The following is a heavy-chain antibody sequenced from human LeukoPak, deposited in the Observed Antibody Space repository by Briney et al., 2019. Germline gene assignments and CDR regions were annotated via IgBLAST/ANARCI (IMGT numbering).Heavy chain of an antibody. D-gene: IGHD4-17*01. CDR2: INPSGGSS. CDR3: AGVRTDYYYYGMDV. CDR1: GYTFTSYY. Sequence: ASVKVSCKASGYTFTSYYMHWVRQAPGQGLEWMGIINPSGGSSSYAQKFQGRVTMTRDTSTSTIYMEVSSLRSEDTAVYYCAGVRTDYYYYGMDVWGQGTTVTVSS. J-gene: IGHJ6*02. V-gene: IGHV1-46*01.